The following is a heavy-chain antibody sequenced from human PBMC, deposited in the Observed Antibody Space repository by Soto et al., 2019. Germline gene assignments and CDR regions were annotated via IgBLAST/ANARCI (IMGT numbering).Heavy chain of an antibody. V-gene: IGHV3-23*01. CDR1: GFTFSSYA. Sequence: PGVSLRLSCAASGFTFSSYAMSWVRQAPGKGLEWVSAISGSGGSTYYADSVKGRFTTSRDNSKNTLFLQMNSLRAEDTAVYYCAKRPTYYYDSSGYYFDYWGQGTLVTVSS. CDR3: AKRPTYYYDSSGYYFDY. CDR2: ISGSGGST. D-gene: IGHD3-22*01. J-gene: IGHJ4*02.